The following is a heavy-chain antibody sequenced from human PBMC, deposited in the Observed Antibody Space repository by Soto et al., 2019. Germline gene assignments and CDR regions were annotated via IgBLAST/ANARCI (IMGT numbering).Heavy chain of an antibody. CDR2: INAGNGNT. Sequence: ASVKVSCKASGYTFTSYAMHWVRQAPGQRLEWMGWINAGNGNTKYSQKFQGRVTITRDTSASTAYMELSSLRSEDTAVYYCARPGFQEAGTTWGWFDPWGQGTLVTVSS. D-gene: IGHD6-13*01. CDR1: GYTFTSYA. CDR3: ARPGFQEAGTTWGWFDP. J-gene: IGHJ5*02. V-gene: IGHV1-3*01.